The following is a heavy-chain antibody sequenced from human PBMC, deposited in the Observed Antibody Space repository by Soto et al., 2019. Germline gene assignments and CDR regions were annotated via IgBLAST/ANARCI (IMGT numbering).Heavy chain of an antibody. J-gene: IGHJ4*02. CDR1: GGSISTVDYW. CDR3: ARGPSGDKVDS. CDR2: IYDGGRA. D-gene: IGHD7-27*01. V-gene: IGHV4-30-4*01. Sequence: QVQLQESGPGLVKPSQTLSLTCTVSGGSISTVDYWWSWIRQSPDMGLEWIGHIYDGGRAYNNPSLESRLTMSVDTPKSQPSLTLSSVSAADTAVYYCARGPSGDKVDSWGQGTLVTVSS.